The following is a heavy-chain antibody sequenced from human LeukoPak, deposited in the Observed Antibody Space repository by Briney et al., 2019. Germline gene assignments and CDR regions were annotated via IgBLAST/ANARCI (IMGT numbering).Heavy chain of an antibody. Sequence: GGSVRRSCAASGFTFSSYGMHWVRQAPGKGLEGVAVISYGGSNKYYADPVKGRFTISSDKSKTTLYLQLNSLRAEDTAVYYCAKPPVVPAAIGQNDDYGMDIWGQGTTVTASS. CDR2: ISYGGSNK. CDR1: GFTFSSYG. V-gene: IGHV3-30*18. J-gene: IGHJ6*02. CDR3: AKPPVVPAAIGQNDDYGMDI. D-gene: IGHD2-2*02.